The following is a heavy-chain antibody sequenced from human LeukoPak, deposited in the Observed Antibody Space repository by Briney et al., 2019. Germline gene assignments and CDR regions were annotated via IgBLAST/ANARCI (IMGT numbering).Heavy chain of an antibody. V-gene: IGHV4-34*01. Sequence: SETLSLTCGVYGVSFTGNYWSWIRQPPGKGPEWIGEMNHNGGTKYNPSLKSRVTISVDTSENQFSLKLSSVTAADTAVYYCARIRCGHTDGICYNYWGQGTLVTVSS. J-gene: IGHJ4*02. CDR1: GVSFTGNY. D-gene: IGHD2-8*01. CDR2: MNHNGGT. CDR3: ARIRCGHTDGICYNY.